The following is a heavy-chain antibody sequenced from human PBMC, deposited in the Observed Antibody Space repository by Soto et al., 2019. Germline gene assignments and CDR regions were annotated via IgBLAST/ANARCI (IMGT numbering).Heavy chain of an antibody. CDR2: INPSSGDT. CDR3: ARLDRAVDAFDI. D-gene: IGHD3-9*01. CDR1: EYTFTNFY. V-gene: IGHV1-46*01. J-gene: IGHJ3*02. Sequence: WASVKVSCKASEYTFTNFYIHWVRQAPGQGLEWMGIINPSSGDTRYAQKFQGRVTMTRDTSTTTVYMELSSLSSEDTAVYYCARLDRAVDAFDIWGQGTMVTVS.